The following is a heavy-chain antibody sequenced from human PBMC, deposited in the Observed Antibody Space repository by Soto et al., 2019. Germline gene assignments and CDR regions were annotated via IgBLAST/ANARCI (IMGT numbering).Heavy chain of an antibody. CDR2: IVVGSGNT. J-gene: IGHJ4*02. V-gene: IGHV1-58*01. Sequence: SVKVSCKASGFTFTSSAVQWVRQARGQRLEWIGWIVVGSGNTNYAQKFQERVTITRDMTTSTAYMELSSLRCEDTAGYYCAAGEPFYDSSGYYYSDTPYYFDYWGQVTLVTVSS. CDR3: AAGEPFYDSSGYYYSDTPYYFDY. D-gene: IGHD3-22*01. CDR1: GFTFTSSA.